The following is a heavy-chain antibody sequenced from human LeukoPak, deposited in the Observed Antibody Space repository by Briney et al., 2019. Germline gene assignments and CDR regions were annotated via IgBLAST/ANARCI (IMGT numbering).Heavy chain of an antibody. CDR1: GGSISRYH. CDR2: ILHTGSR. Sequence: HSETLSLTCTVSGGSISRYHWSWVRQPPGKGLEWIGYILHTGSRNFNPSLKSRVTMSVDTSENQFSLQLSSVTAADTALYYCATHDGSSWFYFDYWSQGTLVTVSS. D-gene: IGHD6-13*01. CDR3: ATHDGSSWFYFDY. J-gene: IGHJ4*02. V-gene: IGHV4-59*08.